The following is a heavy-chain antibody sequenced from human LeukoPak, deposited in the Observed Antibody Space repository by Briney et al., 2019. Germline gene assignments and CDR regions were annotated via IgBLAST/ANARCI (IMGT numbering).Heavy chain of an antibody. V-gene: IGHV3-23*01. Sequence: GGSLRLSCAASGFTFSSYDLSWVRQAPEKGLEGVSAIRRGVGGTYYADSVKGRFTISRDNAKNSLYLQMNSLRAEDTAVYYCARARTTIFGVVSKFDYWGQGTLVTVSS. D-gene: IGHD3-3*01. CDR2: IRRGVGGT. CDR3: ARARTTIFGVVSKFDY. J-gene: IGHJ4*02. CDR1: GFTFSSYD.